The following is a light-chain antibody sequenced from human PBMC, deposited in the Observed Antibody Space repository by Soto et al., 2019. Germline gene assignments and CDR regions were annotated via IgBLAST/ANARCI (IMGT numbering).Light chain of an antibody. CDR2: DAS. J-gene: IGKJ5*01. V-gene: IGKV1-39*01. CDR1: QSISTY. CDR3: QQSYMDPIT. Sequence: DIQITQSPSSLSSSVLNRFTITCRASQSISTYLNWYQKKPGKAPNLLIYDASRLQSGVPSRFSGSGGGTDFTLSISSVQPEDFATYFCQQSYMDPITFGQGTRLEIK.